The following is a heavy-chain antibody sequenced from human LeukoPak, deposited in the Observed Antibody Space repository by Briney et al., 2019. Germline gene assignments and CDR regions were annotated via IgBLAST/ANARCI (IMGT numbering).Heavy chain of an antibody. CDR3: ARIGRDGSDY. J-gene: IGHJ4*02. D-gene: IGHD1-26*01. CDR1: GFTFSRYS. Sequence: GGSLRLSCAASGFTFSRYSMRWVRQASGKGLEWVSYISSSSSTIYYADSVKGRFTISRDNAKNSLYLQMNSLRAEDTAVYYCARIGRDGSDYWGQGTLVTVSS. CDR2: ISSSSSTI. V-gene: IGHV3-48*01.